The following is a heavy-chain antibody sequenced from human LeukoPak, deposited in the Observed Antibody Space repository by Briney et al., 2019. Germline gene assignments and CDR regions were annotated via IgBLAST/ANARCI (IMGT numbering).Heavy chain of an antibody. D-gene: IGHD3-22*01. CDR3: VRSYDTSGYFHAFDI. J-gene: IGHJ3*02. CDR2: IYYSGSI. V-gene: IGHV4-59*01. CDR1: GGSISFYY. Sequence: PSETLSLTCTVSGGSISFYYWSRIRQPPGKGLEWIGYIYYSGSITYNPSLKSRVTISVDASKTQFSLKLSSVTAADTAMYYCVRSYDTSGYFHAFDIWGQGTEVTVSS.